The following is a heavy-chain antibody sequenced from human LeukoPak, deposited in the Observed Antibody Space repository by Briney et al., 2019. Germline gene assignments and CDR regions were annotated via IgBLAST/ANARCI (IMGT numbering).Heavy chain of an antibody. V-gene: IGHV3-23*01. J-gene: IGHJ4*02. CDR2: ISDRGVTT. Sequence: GGSLRLSCAASGFPFSSYAMSWGRQAPGKGLEWGSSISDRGVTTYYADSVKGRFTISRDNSKKSLYLQMNSLRAEDTAVYYCAKSPPDYWGQGTLVTVSS. CDR3: AKSPPDY. CDR1: GFPFSSYA.